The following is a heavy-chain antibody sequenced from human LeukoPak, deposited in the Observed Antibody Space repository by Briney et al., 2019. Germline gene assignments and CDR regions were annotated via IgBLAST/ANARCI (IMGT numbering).Heavy chain of an antibody. D-gene: IGHD5-18*01. CDR1: GYTFTSYA. J-gene: IGHJ4*02. CDR3: ARNVDTSMVTLWYFDY. Sequence: ASVKVSCKASGYTFTSYAIGWVRQAPGQGLEWMGWISGYNGNTNYAQKLQGRVTLTTDTSTSTAYMELRSLRSDDAAIYYWARNVDTSMVTLWYFDYWGQGTLVTVSS. V-gene: IGHV1-18*04. CDR2: ISGYNGNT.